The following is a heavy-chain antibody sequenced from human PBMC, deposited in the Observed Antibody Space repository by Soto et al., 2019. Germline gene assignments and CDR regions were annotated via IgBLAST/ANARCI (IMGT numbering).Heavy chain of an antibody. D-gene: IGHD6-6*01. CDR2: VSAYNGNT. Sequence: QVQLVQSGAEVKKPGASVKVSCKASGYTFTSYGISWVRQAPGQGLEWMGWVSAYNGNTNYAQKLQGRVTMTTDTSTSTAYVELRSLSSNDTAVYYCARACIAARCAFDNWGQGTMVTVSS. V-gene: IGHV1-18*01. CDR1: GYTFTSYG. CDR3: ARACIAARCAFDN. J-gene: IGHJ3*02.